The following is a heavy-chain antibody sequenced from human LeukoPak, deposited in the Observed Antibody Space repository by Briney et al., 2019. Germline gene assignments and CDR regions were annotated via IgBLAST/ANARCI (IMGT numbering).Heavy chain of an antibody. CDR3: ARGGASVGMDV. D-gene: IGHD3-16*01. CDR2: ISTYNGNT. CDR1: GYSFISYG. V-gene: IGHV1-18*01. Sequence: ASVKVSCKASGYSFISYGITWVRQAPGQGLEWMGWISTYNGNTNYAQKLQGRVTVTTDTSTNTAYMELTSLTSDDTAVYYRARGGASVGMDVWGQGTTVIVSS. J-gene: IGHJ6*02.